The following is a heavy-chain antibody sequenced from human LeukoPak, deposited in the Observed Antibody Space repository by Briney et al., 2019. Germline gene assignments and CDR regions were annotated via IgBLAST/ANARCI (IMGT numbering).Heavy chain of an antibody. J-gene: IGHJ5*02. V-gene: IGHV3-33*01. CDR3: ARDGYQSHNWFDP. D-gene: IGHD5-12*01. CDR2: IWYDGSNK. Sequence: PGGSLTLSCAASGFTFSSYGMLWLRQAPGKGLEWVAVIWYDGSNKYYADSVKGRFTISRDNSKNTLYLQMNSLRAEDTAVYYCARDGYQSHNWFDPWGQGTLVTVSS. CDR1: GFTFSSYG.